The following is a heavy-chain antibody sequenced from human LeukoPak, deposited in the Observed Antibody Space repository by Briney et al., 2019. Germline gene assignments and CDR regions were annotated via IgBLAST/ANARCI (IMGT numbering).Heavy chain of an antibody. D-gene: IGHD3-3*01. CDR1: GXSFSSYW. CDR2: INSDGSST. Sequence: PGGSLRLSCAASGXSFSSYWMHWVRQAPGKGQVWVSRINSDGSSTTYADSVKGRSSISRDNAKNTLYLHLNSLRAEDTGVYYCARAVRAHPPADFWGQGTLVTVSS. J-gene: IGHJ4*02. CDR3: ARAVRAHPPADF. V-gene: IGHV3-74*01.